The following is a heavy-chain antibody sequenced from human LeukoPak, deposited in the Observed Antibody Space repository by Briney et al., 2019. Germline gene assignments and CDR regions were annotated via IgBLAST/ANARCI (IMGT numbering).Heavy chain of an antibody. Sequence: SETLSLTCTVSGGSISSYYWSWIRQPPGKGLEWIGYIYYSGSTNYNPSLKSRVTISVDTSKNQFSLKLSSVTAADTAVYYCARVIAGWFDPWGQGTLVTVSS. V-gene: IGHV4-59*01. J-gene: IGHJ5*02. CDR2: IYYSGST. CDR3: ARVIAGWFDP. CDR1: GGSISSYY. D-gene: IGHD2-21*01.